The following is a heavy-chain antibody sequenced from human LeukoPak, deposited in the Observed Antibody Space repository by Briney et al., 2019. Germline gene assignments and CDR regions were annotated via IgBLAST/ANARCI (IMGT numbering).Heavy chain of an antibody. J-gene: IGHJ4*02. Sequence: GGSLRLSCAASGFTFSSYAMHWVRQAPGKGLEWVAVISYDGSNKYYADSVKGRFTISRDNSKNTLYLQMNSLRAEDTAVYYCARRLVGATKDVFDYWGQGTLVTVSS. CDR1: GFTFSSYA. CDR2: ISYDGSNK. D-gene: IGHD1-26*01. V-gene: IGHV3-30-3*01. CDR3: ARRLVGATKDVFDY.